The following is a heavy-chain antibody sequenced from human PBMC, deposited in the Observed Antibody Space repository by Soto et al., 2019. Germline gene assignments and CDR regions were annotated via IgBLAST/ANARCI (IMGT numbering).Heavy chain of an antibody. CDR2: IVVGSGNT. CDR1: GFTFTSSA. Sequence: ASVNVSCKASGFTFTSSAVQWVRQARGQRLEWIGWIVVGSGNTNYAQKFQERVTITRDMSTSTAYMELSSLRSEDTAVYYCAAARSDDFWSGYSESAFDIWGQGTMVTVSS. D-gene: IGHD3-3*01. J-gene: IGHJ3*02. V-gene: IGHV1-58*01. CDR3: AAARSDDFWSGYSESAFDI.